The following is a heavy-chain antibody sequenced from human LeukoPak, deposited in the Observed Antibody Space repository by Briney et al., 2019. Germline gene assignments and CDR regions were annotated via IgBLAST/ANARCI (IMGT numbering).Heavy chain of an antibody. CDR2: ISSSSSTI. CDR1: GFTFSSYS. J-gene: IGHJ3*02. V-gene: IGHV3-48*04. Sequence: GGSLRLSCAASGFTFSSYSMSWVRQAPGKGLEWVSYISSSSSTIYYADSVKGRFTISRDNAKNSLYLQMNSLRAEDTAVYYCARDPPGAGTDAFDIWGQGTMVTVSS. D-gene: IGHD6-19*01. CDR3: ARDPPGAGTDAFDI.